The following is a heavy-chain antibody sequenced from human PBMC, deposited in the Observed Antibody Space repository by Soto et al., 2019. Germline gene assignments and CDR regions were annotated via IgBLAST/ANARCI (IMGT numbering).Heavy chain of an antibody. D-gene: IGHD3-10*01. CDR1: GGTFSSYT. V-gene: IGHV1-69*02. Sequence: QVQLVQSGAEVKKPGSSVKVSCKASGGTFSSYTISWVRQAPGQGLEWMGRIIPILGVANYAQKFQGRVMITADKSTSTAYMELSSLRSEDTAVYYCARLWFGDADYWGQGTLVTVSS. J-gene: IGHJ4*02. CDR3: ARLWFGDADY. CDR2: IIPILGVA.